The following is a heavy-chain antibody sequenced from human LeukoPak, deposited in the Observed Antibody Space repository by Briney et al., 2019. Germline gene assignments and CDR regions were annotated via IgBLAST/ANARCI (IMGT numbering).Heavy chain of an antibody. CDR1: GGSISSYY. D-gene: IGHD1-1*01. CDR2: IYCSGST. V-gene: IGHV4-59*08. CDR3: ATQSAGTNWFDP. J-gene: IGHJ5*02. Sequence: SETLSLTCTVSGGSISSYYWTWIRQPPGKGLEWIGYIYCSGSTNYNPSLKSRVTFSVDTSRNQFSLKLISVTAADTAVYYCATQSAGTNWFDPWGQGTLVTVSS.